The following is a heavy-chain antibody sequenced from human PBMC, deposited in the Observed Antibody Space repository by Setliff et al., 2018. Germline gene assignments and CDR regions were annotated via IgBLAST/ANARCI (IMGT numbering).Heavy chain of an antibody. D-gene: IGHD5-18*01. J-gene: IGHJ6*03. CDR1: GGTFSDYG. V-gene: IGHV1-69*05. Sequence: SVKVSCKASGGTFSDYGISWVRQAPGQGLEWMGGTIPIFGTTDYAQKFQGRVTIITDESTSTAYMELSSLRTEDTAVYYCAREGVDTRSSTDYRYYMDVWGKGTTVTVSS. CDR2: TIPIFGTT. CDR3: AREGVDTRSSTDYRYYMDV.